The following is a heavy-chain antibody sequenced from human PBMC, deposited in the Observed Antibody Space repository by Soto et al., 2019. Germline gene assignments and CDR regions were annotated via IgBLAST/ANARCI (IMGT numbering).Heavy chain of an antibody. D-gene: IGHD2-15*01. CDR1: GETLNSNP. CDR3: ARKSGRDCHSGGGCFSLDV. J-gene: IGHJ4*02. V-gene: IGHV1-69*01. CDR2: IVPLSDRT. Sequence: QVQLVQSGAEVKKPGSSLKVSCKVFGETLNSNPIGWVRQAPGQGLEWVGGIVPLSDRTNYAQELQGRVTVTARGSTSTGYMELSNLKSDDTAVYYCARKSGRDCHSGGGCFSLDVWGQGSLITVSS.